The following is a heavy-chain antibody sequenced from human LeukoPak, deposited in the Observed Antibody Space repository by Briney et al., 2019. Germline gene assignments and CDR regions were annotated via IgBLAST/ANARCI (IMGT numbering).Heavy chain of an antibody. J-gene: IGHJ6*03. CDR3: AREWPYYYYYMDV. D-gene: IGHD3-3*01. Sequence: ASVKVSCKTSGYTFTSYDINWVRQAPGQGLEWMGRMNPNSGDTAHAQKFQGRLTLTRNASITTAYMELGSLRSEDTAVYYCAREWPYYYYYMDVWGKGTTVTVSS. CDR1: GYTFTSYD. V-gene: IGHV1-8*01. CDR2: MNPNSGDT.